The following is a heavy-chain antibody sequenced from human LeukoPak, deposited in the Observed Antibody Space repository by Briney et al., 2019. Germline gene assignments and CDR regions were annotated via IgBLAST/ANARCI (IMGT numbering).Heavy chain of an antibody. J-gene: IGHJ6*02. V-gene: IGHV4-34*01. CDR1: GGSFSGYY. CDR3: ARGYCSGGSCYLDP. CDR2: INHSGST. Sequence: SETLSLTCAVYGGSFSGYYWSWIRQPPGKGLEWIGEINHSGSTNYNPSLKSRVTISVDTSKNQFSLKLSSVTAADTAVYYCARGYCSGGSCYLDPSGQGTTVTVSS. D-gene: IGHD2-15*01.